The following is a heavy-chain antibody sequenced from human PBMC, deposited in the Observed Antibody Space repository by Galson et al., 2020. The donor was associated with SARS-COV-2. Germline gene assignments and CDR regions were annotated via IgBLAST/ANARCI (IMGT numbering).Heavy chain of an antibody. CDR3: ARDWHIYCGDDCFQRYFDY. CDR2: IKYSGTT. J-gene: IGHJ4*02. V-gene: IGHV4-39*07. Sequence: SETLSLRCGVSGASISRNKYYWGWVRQPPGKGLEWMGSIKYSGTTYYNPSLKSRVSISADTSKNEFSLTLNSLTAADTAVYYCARDWHIYCGDDCFQRYFDYWGQGILVTVSS. CDR1: GASISRNKYY. D-gene: IGHD2-21*02.